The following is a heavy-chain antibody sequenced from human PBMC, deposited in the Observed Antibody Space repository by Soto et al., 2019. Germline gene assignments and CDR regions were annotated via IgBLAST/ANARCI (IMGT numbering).Heavy chain of an antibody. V-gene: IGHV3-21*01. Sequence: GGSLRLSCAASGFTFSTYTMNWVRQAPGKGLEWVSSISSSGSYIYYADSLKGRFTISRDNAKNSLYLQMNSLIAEDTAVYYCARFHPDSLIPEYYFDYSGQGTPVTVAS. CDR2: ISSSGSYI. J-gene: IGHJ4*02. D-gene: IGHD3-16*01. CDR1: GFTFSTYT. CDR3: ARFHPDSLIPEYYFDY.